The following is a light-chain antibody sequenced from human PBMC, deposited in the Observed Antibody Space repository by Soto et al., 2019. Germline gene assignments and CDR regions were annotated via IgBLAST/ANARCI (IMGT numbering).Light chain of an antibody. V-gene: IGLV1-40*01. CDR3: QSYDTSLSGSYV. Sequence: QSVLTQPPSVSGAPGQRVTFSCTGSTSNIGAGYDVHWYQQLPGTSPKLLIFGNSNRPSGVPDRFSASRSGSSASLAIPGLQAEDEADYYCQSYDTSLSGSYVFGSGTKVTVL. J-gene: IGLJ1*01. CDR2: GNS. CDR1: TSNIGAGYD.